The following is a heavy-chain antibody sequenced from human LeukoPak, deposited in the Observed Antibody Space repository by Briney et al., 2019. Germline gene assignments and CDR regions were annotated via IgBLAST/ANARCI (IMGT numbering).Heavy chain of an antibody. Sequence: PGGSLRLSCAASGFMFNSYVMSWVRQAPGKGLEWVSAINGGGGNTYYADSVKGRFTISRDNSKNMVYLQMNSLRAEDTAVYYCARERTVGATRDFDYWGQGTLVTVSS. J-gene: IGHJ4*02. D-gene: IGHD1-26*01. V-gene: IGHV3-23*01. CDR3: ARERTVGATRDFDY. CDR1: GFMFNSYV. CDR2: INGGGGNT.